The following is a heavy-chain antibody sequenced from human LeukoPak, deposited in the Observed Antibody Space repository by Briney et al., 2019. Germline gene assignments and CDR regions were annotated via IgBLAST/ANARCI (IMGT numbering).Heavy chain of an antibody. Sequence: NPSETLSLTCAVYGGSFSGYYWSWIRQPPGKGLEWIGEINHSGSTNYNPSLKSRVTISVDTSKNQFSLKLSSVTAADTAVYYCARVSDYMDVWGKGTTVTVSS. CDR3: ARVSDYMDV. CDR1: GGSFSGYY. V-gene: IGHV4-34*01. CDR2: INHSGST. J-gene: IGHJ6*03.